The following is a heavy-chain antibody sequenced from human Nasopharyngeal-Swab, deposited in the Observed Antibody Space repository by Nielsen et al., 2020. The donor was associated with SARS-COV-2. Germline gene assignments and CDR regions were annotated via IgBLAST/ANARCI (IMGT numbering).Heavy chain of an antibody. Sequence: GGSLRLSCAASGFTFSDYYMSWIRQAPGKGLEYISYISGIGGTLYYGDSMKGRFTISRDNAKNSLYLQMNSLRAEDTAVYYCARDRANWDFDYWGQGTLVTVSS. V-gene: IGHV3-11*04. CDR3: ARDRANWDFDY. CDR1: GFTFSDYY. D-gene: IGHD7-27*01. J-gene: IGHJ4*02. CDR2: ISGIGGTL.